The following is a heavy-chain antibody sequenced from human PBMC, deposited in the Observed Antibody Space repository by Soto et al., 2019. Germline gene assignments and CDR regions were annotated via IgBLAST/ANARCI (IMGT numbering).Heavy chain of an antibody. V-gene: IGHV4-4*02. Sequence: QMQLQESGPGLVKPSETLSLTCVVSGGSITGSDWWTWVRQSPEKGLEWIGEIFHSGNTNYSPSLKSRVTISLDKSANQFSLKVNSVTAADTAIYYCANRPFXEWAPYYGLDVWGPGTTVIVSS. D-gene: IGHD3-3*02. CDR3: ANRPFXEWAPYYGLDV. CDR1: GGSITGSDW. CDR2: IFHSGNT. J-gene: IGHJ6*02.